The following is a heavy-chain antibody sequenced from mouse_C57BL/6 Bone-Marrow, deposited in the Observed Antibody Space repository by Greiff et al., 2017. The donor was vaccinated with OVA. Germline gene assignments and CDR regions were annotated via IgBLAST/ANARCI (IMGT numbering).Heavy chain of an antibody. CDR2: IRSKSNNYAN. Sequence: EVQGVESGGGLVQPKGSLKLSCAASGFSFNTYAMNWVRQSPGKGLEWVARIRSKSNNYANYYADSVKDRFTISRDDSESMLYLQMNNLKTEDTARYYCWRHYGYFYYAMDYWGQGTSVTVSS. V-gene: IGHV10-1*01. CDR3: WRHYGYFYYAMDY. J-gene: IGHJ4*01. CDR1: GFSFNTYA. D-gene: IGHD2-3*01.